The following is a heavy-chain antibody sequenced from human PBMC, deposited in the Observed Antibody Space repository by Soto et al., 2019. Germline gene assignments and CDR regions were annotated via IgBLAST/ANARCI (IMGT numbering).Heavy chain of an antibody. V-gene: IGHV4-59*08. Sequence: PSETLSLTCTVSGGSISSYYWSWIRQPPGKGLEWIGYIYYSGSTNYNPSLKSRVTISVDTSKNQFSLKLTSVTAADTAVYYCARHPAKRGYSFGLPGGYFDYWGQGTLVTVSS. CDR3: ARHPAKRGYSFGLPGGYFDY. CDR1: GGSISSYY. D-gene: IGHD5-18*01. J-gene: IGHJ4*02. CDR2: IYYSGST.